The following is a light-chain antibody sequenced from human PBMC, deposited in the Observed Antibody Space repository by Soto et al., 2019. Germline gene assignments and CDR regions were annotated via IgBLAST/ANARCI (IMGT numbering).Light chain of an antibody. CDR3: HQSYDIPT. Sequence: MSQSPSSLSASVGDRVTITCRARQNINSYLKWYQQKPGTAPKLLIYAASSLPSGVPSRFSGSGSGTDFTFTVSSLQAEDFATYYCHQSYDIPTFGQGTILEIK. J-gene: IGKJ5*01. V-gene: IGKV1-39*01. CDR2: AAS. CDR1: QNINSY.